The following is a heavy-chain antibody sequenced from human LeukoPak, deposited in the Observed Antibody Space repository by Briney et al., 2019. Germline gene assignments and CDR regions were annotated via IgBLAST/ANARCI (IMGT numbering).Heavy chain of an antibody. CDR3: ATEASGELLQDY. V-gene: IGHV1-69*04. Sequence: ASVKVSCKASGGTFSSYAISWVRQAPGQGLEWMGRIIPILGIANYAQKFQGRVTITADKSTSTAYMELSSLRSEDTAVYYCATEASGELLQDYWGQGTLVTASS. CDR1: GGTFSSYA. J-gene: IGHJ4*02. CDR2: IIPILGIA. D-gene: IGHD1-26*01.